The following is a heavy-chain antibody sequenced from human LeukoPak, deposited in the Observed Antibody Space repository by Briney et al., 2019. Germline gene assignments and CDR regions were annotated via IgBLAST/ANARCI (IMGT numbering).Heavy chain of an antibody. Sequence: SETLSVTCAVSGGSISSSPWWSWIRQPPGKGLEWIGEIYHSGDTNYNPSLKSRVTISVAKSKNQFSLKLRSVTAADTAVYYCARAENGFNIKVPVYWGQGTLVTVSS. V-gene: IGHV4-4*02. CDR1: GGSISSSPW. J-gene: IGHJ4*02. CDR3: ARAENGFNIKVPVY. D-gene: IGHD5-24*01. CDR2: IYHSGDT.